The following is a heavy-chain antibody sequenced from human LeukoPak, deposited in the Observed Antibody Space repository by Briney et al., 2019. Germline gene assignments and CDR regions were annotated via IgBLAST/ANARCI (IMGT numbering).Heavy chain of an antibody. D-gene: IGHD3-10*01. V-gene: IGHV1-2*02. CDR2: INPNSGGT. J-gene: IGHJ3*02. CDR1: GYTFTGYY. CDR3: ARLPYTMVRGVDDAFDI. Sequence: ASVKVSCKASGYTFTGYYMHWVRQAPGQGLEWMGWINPNSGGTNYAQKFQGRVTMTRDTSISTAYMELSRLRSDDTAVYCCARLPYTMVRGVDDAFDIWGQGTMVTVSS.